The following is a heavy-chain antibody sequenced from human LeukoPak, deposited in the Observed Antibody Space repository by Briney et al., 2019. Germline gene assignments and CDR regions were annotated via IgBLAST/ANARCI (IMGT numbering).Heavy chain of an antibody. CDR1: GYTFTGYY. Sequence: ASVKVSCKAPGYTFTGYYMHWVRQAPGQGLEWMGWINPNSGGTNYAQKFQGRVTMTRDTSISTAYMELSRLRSDDTAVYYCARDHYCSSTSCYSSAFDIWGQGTMVTVSS. V-gene: IGHV1-2*02. D-gene: IGHD2-2*02. CDR3: ARDHYCSSTSCYSSAFDI. J-gene: IGHJ3*02. CDR2: INPNSGGT.